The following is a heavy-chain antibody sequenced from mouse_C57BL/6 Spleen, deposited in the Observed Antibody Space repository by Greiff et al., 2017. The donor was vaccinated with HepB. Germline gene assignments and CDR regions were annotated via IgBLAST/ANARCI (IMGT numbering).Heavy chain of an antibody. J-gene: IGHJ3*01. CDR2: ISSGSSTI. CDR3: ARRDGFSWFAY. D-gene: IGHD2-3*01. V-gene: IGHV5-17*01. Sequence: QGVESGGGLVKPGGSLKLSCAASGFTFSDYGMHWVRQAPEKGLEWVAYISSGSSTIYDADTVKGRFTISRDNAKNTLFLQMTSLRSEDTAMYYCARRDGFSWFAYWGQGTLVTVSA. CDR1: GFTFSDYG.